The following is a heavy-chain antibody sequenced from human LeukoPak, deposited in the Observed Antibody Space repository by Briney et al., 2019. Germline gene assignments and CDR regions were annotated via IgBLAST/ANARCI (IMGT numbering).Heavy chain of an antibody. Sequence: GGSLRLSCAASGFTFSIYAMSWVRQAPGKGLEWVSAISGSRGSTYYADSVKGRFTISRDNSKNTLYLQMNSLRAEDTAVYYCARARELPDAFDIWGQGTMVTVSS. D-gene: IGHD1-26*01. CDR2: ISGSRGST. CDR3: ARARELPDAFDI. V-gene: IGHV3-23*01. J-gene: IGHJ3*02. CDR1: GFTFSIYA.